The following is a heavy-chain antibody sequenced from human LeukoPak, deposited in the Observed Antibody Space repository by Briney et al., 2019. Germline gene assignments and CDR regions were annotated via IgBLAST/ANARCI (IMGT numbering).Heavy chain of an antibody. J-gene: IGHJ6*04. CDR3: ARDPAMVRGGDYYGMDV. D-gene: IGHD3-10*01. CDR1: GYTFTSYY. V-gene: IGHV1-46*01. Sequence: ASVKVSCKASGYTFTSYYMHWVRQAPGQGLEWMGIINPSGGSTSYAQKFQGRVTMTRDTSTSTVYMELSSLRSEDTAVYHCARDPAMVRGGDYYGMDVWGKGTTVTVSS. CDR2: INPSGGST.